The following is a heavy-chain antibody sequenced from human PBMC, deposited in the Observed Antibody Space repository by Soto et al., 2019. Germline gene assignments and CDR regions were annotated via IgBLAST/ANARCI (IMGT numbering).Heavy chain of an antibody. V-gene: IGHV3-23*01. Sequence: GSLRLSCAASGFTFSDFAMSWVRQAPRKGLGWVSGISSSGGSTYYTDSVKGRFTISRDNSMETVYLQMNSLRPEDTAVYYCLQDFALEPMFFDSWGLGTLVTVSS. CDR3: LQDFALEPMFFDS. CDR1: GFTFSDFA. CDR2: ISSSGGST. J-gene: IGHJ4*02. D-gene: IGHD1-1*01.